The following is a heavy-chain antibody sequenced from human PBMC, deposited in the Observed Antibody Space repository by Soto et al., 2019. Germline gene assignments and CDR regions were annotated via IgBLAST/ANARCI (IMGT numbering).Heavy chain of an antibody. V-gene: IGHV3-30-3*01. CDR2: ISYDGSNK. CDR3: ASGRGAAMITFGGVLDY. CDR1: GFTFSSYA. J-gene: IGHJ4*02. D-gene: IGHD3-16*01. Sequence: PGGSLRLSCAASGFTFSSYAMHWVRQAPGKGLEWVAVISYDGSNKYYADSVKGRFTISRDNSKNTLYLQMNSLRAEDTAVYYCASGRGAAMITFGGVLDYWGQGTLVTVSS.